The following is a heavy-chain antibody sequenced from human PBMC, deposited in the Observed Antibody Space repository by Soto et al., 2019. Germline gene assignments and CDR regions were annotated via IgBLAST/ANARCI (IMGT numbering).Heavy chain of an antibody. CDR3: ATAPTYSSGWYLPWGYFQH. J-gene: IGHJ1*01. CDR2: IYYSGST. Sequence: PSETLSLTCTVSGGSISSGGYYWSWIRQHPGKGLEWIGYIYYSGSTYYNPSLKSRVTISVDTSRNQFSLKLSSVTAADTAVYYCATAPTYSSGWYLPWGYFQHWGQGTLVTVSS. D-gene: IGHD6-19*01. V-gene: IGHV4-31*03. CDR1: GGSISSGGYY.